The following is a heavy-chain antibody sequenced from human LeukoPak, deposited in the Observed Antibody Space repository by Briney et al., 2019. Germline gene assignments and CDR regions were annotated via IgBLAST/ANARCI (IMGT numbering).Heavy chain of an antibody. J-gene: IGHJ6*03. D-gene: IGHD5-18*01. V-gene: IGHV3-48*01. Sequence: PGGSLRLSCAASGFTFRTSGMNWVRQAPGKGLEWVSYISSSGTTISYAQSVKGRFTITRDNAQNSLTLHMNTLRADDTAVYYCARYHTAMVAYLYYYYYYMDVWGKGTTVTVSS. CDR1: GFTFRTSG. CDR2: ISSSGTTI. CDR3: ARYHTAMVAYLYYYYYYMDV.